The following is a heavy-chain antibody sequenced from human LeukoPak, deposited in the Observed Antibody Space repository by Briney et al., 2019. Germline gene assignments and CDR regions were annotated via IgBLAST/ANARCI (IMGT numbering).Heavy chain of an antibody. CDR3: VRTGGSFYFYYYMDV. CDR2: IHSGESP. V-gene: IGHV4-38-2*02. D-gene: IGHD1-26*01. CDR1: GSSISSGYF. J-gene: IGHJ6*03. Sequence: SETLSLTCSVSGSSISSGYFWGWIRQPPGKGLQWVGIIHSGESPYYSPSLESRITISLDTSKNQFSLKLSSVTAADTAVYYCVRTGGSFYFYYYMDVWGKGTTVTVSS.